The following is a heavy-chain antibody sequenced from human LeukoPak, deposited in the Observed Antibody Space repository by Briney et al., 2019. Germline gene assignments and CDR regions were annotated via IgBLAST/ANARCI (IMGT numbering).Heavy chain of an antibody. D-gene: IGHD4-23*01. J-gene: IGHJ4*02. CDR2: IRSRTDGGTT. CDR1: GFTFSSYS. V-gene: IGHV3-15*01. CDR3: TTELRWELQTNY. Sequence: GGSLRLSCAASGFTFSSYSMNWVRQAPGKGLEWVGRIRSRTDGGTTDYAAPVTGRFTISRDDSKNTLYLQMNSLKTEDTAVYYCTTELRWELQTNYWGQGTLVTVSS.